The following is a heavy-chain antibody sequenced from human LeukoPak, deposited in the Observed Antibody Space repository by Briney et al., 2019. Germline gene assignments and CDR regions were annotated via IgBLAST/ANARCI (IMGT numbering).Heavy chain of an antibody. Sequence: GGSLRLSYAASGFTFSSHAMHWVRRAPGKGLEWVALISYDGSRKYYTDSVKGRFAISRDNSKNTLYLQMNSLRAEDTAVYYCARGLYCSTTSCYSYYYYNMDVWGKGTTVTVAS. D-gene: IGHD2-2*01. V-gene: IGHV3-30*09. CDR3: ARGLYCSTTSCYSYYYYNMDV. J-gene: IGHJ6*03. CDR2: ISYDGSRK. CDR1: GFTFSSHA.